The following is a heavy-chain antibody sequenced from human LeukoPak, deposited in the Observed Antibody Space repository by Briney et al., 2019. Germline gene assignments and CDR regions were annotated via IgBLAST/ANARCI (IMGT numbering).Heavy chain of an antibody. J-gene: IGHJ6*01. V-gene: IGHV5-51*01. D-gene: IGHD2-15*01. CDR1: GYSLITYW. CDR2: IFPVDSET. Sequence: GESLKISRKASGYSLITYWIGWVRQKPGKGLEWMGIIFPVDSETRYSPSFQAQVTISADKSINSVYLEWSSLEPPDSAIYYCARRGSTTSNVDVWGQGTTVTVAS. CDR3: ARRGSTTSNVDV.